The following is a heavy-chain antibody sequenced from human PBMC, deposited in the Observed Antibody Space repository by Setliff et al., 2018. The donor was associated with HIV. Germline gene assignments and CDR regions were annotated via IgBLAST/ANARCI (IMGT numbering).Heavy chain of an antibody. CDR2: INQDGSEK. CDR1: GFTFSSHW. CDR3: ARKLRPGHGVDV. V-gene: IGHV3-7*01. J-gene: IGHJ6*02. D-gene: IGHD3-10*01. Sequence: GGSLRLSCAVSGFTFSSHWMVWVRQAPGKGLEWVANINQDGSEKNYVDSVKGRFTISRDNAKNSMDLQMNSLRADDTAIYYCARKLRPGHGVDVWGQGTTVTVS.